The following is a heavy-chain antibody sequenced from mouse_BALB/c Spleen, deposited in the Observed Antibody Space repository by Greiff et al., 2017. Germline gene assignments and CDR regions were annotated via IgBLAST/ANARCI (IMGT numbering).Heavy chain of an antibody. D-gene: IGHD2-4*01. J-gene: IGHJ4*01. CDR1: GYTFTSYW. Sequence: VQLQQSGAELAKPGASVKMSCKASGYTFTSYWMHWVKQRPGQGLEWIGYINPSTGYTEYNQKFKDKATLTADKSSSTAYMQLSSLTSEDSAVYYCARMGLRRGVYAMDYWGQGTSVTVSS. V-gene: IGHV1-7*01. CDR3: ARMGLRRGVYAMDY. CDR2: INPSTGYT.